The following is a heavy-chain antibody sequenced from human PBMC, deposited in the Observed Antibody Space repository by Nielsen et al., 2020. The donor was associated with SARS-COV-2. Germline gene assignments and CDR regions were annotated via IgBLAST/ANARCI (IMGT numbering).Heavy chain of an antibody. J-gene: IGHJ6*02. Sequence: GESLKISCAASGFTFSNAWMSWVRQAPGKGLEWVGRIKSKTDGGTTDYAAPVKGRFTISRDDSKNTLYLQMNSLKTEDTAVYYCTTDFTVVVPAAEYYYYGMDVWGQGTTVTVSS. CDR3: TTDFTVVVPAAEYYYYGMDV. V-gene: IGHV3-15*01. D-gene: IGHD2-2*01. CDR1: GFTFSNAW. CDR2: IKSKTDGGTT.